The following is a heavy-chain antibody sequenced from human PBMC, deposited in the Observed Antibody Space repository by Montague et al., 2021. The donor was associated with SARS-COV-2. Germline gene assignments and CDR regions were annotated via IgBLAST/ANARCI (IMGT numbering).Heavy chain of an antibody. J-gene: IGHJ4*02. CDR1: GGSFSDYY. Sequence: SETLSLTCAVYGGSFSDYYWSWIRQPPGKGPEWIGEINHRGTSKYNPSLKSRVPISLDTSKNQFSLYLSSVTAADTAVYYCARGRQHFNMIVVVMTGGEYYFDYWGQGTLVTVSS. CDR3: ARGRQHFNMIVVVMTGGEYYFDY. D-gene: IGHD3-22*01. V-gene: IGHV4-34*01. CDR2: INHRGTS.